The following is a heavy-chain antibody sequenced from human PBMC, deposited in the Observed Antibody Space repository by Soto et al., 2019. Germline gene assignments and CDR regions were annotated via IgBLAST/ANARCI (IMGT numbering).Heavy chain of an antibody. D-gene: IGHD2-15*01. V-gene: IGHV4-59*01. CDR2: IYYSGST. J-gene: IGHJ5*02. CDR1: GGSISSYY. CDR3: ARGNRGYRSNWFYP. Sequence: TSGTLSLTCTVSGGSISSYYWSWIRQPPGKGLEWIGYIYYSGSTNYNPSLKSRVTISVDTSKNQFSLKLSSVTAADTAVYYCARGNRGYRSNWFYPWGQGTLVTVSS.